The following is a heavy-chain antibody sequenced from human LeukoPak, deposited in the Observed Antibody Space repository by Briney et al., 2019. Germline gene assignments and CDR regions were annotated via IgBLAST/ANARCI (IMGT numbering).Heavy chain of an antibody. CDR2: ISYTGRT. J-gene: IGHJ4*02. V-gene: IGHV4-59*01. D-gene: IGHD6-19*01. Sequence: SETLSLTCTVSGGSISGYYWSWIRQPPERGLEWIGYISYTGRTLYNPSLKSRVTMSVDTSKNQFSLKLTSVTAADTAVYYCGAESERWLVRSWGQGTLVTVSS. CDR1: GGSISGYY. CDR3: GAESERWLVRS.